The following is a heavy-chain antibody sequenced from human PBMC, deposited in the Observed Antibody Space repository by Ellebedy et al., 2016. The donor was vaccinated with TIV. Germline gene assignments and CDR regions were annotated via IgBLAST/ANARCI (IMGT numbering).Heavy chain of an antibody. V-gene: IGHV1-46*01. CDR3: ARVCDPPDGVCHHYYYGMDV. Sequence: ASVKVSXKASGYTFTSYYMHWVRQAPGQGLEWMGIINPSGGSTSYAQKFQGRVTMTRDTSTSTVYMELSSLRSEDTAVYYCARVCDPPDGVCHHYYYGMDVWGQGTTVTVSS. J-gene: IGHJ6*02. D-gene: IGHD2-8*01. CDR1: GYTFTSYY. CDR2: INPSGGST.